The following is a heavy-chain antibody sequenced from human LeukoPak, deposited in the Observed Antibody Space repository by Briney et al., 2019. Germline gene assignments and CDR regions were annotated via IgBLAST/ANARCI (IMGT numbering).Heavy chain of an antibody. CDR3: ARGNCSSTSCYGYYYYYYMDV. V-gene: IGHV1-69*05. J-gene: IGHJ6*03. D-gene: IGHD2-2*01. CDR1: GYSFTSYW. CDR2: IIPIFGRA. Sequence: SSVKVSCKPSGYSFTSYWIRWVRQAPGQGLEWMGGIIPIFGRAHYAQKFQGRVTITTDESTSTAYMELSSLRSEDTAVYYCARGNCSSTSCYGYYYYYYMDVWGKGTTVTVSS.